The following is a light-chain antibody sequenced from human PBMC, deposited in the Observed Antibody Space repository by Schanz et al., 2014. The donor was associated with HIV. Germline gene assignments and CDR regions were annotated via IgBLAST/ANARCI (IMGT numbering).Light chain of an antibody. CDR2: DNT. CDR3: AAWDDSLSGQV. Sequence: QSVLAQPPSVSGAPGQRVTISCTGSSSNIGAGFDVHWYQLLPGTAPKLLIFDNTNRPSGVPARFSGSKSGTSATLVISGLRSEDEAHYYCAAWDDSLSGQVFGGGTKLTVL. CDR1: SSNIGAGFD. J-gene: IGLJ3*02. V-gene: IGLV1-40*01.